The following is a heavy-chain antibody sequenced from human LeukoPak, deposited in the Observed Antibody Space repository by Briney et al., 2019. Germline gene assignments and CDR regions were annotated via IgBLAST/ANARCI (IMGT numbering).Heavy chain of an antibody. J-gene: IGHJ4*02. CDR1: GGSISSYY. Sequence: SETLPLTCTVPGGSISSYYWSWIRQPPGKGLEWIGYIYYSGSTNYNPSLKSRVTISVDTSKNQFSLKLSSVTAADTAVYYRARGYSFGQLRYFDYWGQGTLVTVSS. D-gene: IGHD5-18*01. CDR3: ARGYSFGQLRYFDY. V-gene: IGHV4-59*01. CDR2: IYYSGST.